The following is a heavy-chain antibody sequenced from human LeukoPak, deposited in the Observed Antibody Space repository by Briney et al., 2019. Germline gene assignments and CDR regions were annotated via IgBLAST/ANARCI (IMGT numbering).Heavy chain of an antibody. Sequence: GGSLRLSGAASGFTFSSYGMSWVRQAPGKGLEWVSAISGSGGSTYYADSVKGRFTISRDNSKNTLYLQMNSLRAEDTAVYYCAKIMVIIAVASRGNWFDPWGQGTLVTVSS. D-gene: IGHD6-19*01. CDR1: GFTFSSYG. V-gene: IGHV3-23*01. CDR3: AKIMVIIAVASRGNWFDP. J-gene: IGHJ5*02. CDR2: ISGSGGST.